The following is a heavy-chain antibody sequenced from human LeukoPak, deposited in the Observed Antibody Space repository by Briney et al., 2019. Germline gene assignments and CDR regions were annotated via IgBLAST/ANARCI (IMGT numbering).Heavy chain of an antibody. CDR2: IYYSGST. CDR3: ARASGPSGYYGTFDY. J-gene: IGHJ4*02. Sequence: PSETLSLTCTVSGGSISSYYWSWIRQPPGKGLEWVGYIYYSGSTNYNPSLKSRVTISVDTYKNQFSLKLSSVTAADTAVYYCARASGPSGYYGTFDYWGQGTLVTVSS. CDR1: GGSISSYY. D-gene: IGHD3-22*01. V-gene: IGHV4-59*12.